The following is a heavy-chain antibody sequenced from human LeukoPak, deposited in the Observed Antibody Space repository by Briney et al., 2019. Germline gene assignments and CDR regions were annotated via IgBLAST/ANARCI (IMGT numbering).Heavy chain of an antibody. Sequence: GGSLRLSSATSGFTFSSYPMSWVRQTPGKGLEWVSAISASGGSTDYADSVKGRFTISRDISKNTLSLQMNSLRAEDTALYYCARAMPCTSTICYRFDYWGQGALVTVSS. D-gene: IGHD2-2*01. CDR3: ARAMPCTSTICYRFDY. V-gene: IGHV3-23*01. CDR2: ISASGGST. J-gene: IGHJ4*02. CDR1: GFTFSSYP.